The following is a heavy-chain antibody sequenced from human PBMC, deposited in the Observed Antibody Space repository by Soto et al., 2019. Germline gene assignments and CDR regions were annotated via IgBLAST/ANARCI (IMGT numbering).Heavy chain of an antibody. D-gene: IGHD6-13*01. V-gene: IGHV4-4*07. J-gene: IGHJ5*01. CDR3: ARESTVAGTDNWFDS. CDR2: IYTSGST. Sequence: DTLSLTCTVSGAFISGYYWSWIRQPAGKGLEWIGRIYTSGSTKYSPSLKSRATMSVDTSKKQFSLKLNSVTAADTAVYYCARESTVAGTDNWFDSWGQGTLVTVSS. CDR1: GAFISGYY.